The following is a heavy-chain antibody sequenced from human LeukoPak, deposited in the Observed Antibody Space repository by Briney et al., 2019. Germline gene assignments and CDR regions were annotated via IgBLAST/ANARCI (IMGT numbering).Heavy chain of an antibody. CDR2: VSAGHHA. Sequence: GGSLRLSCTASGFTLGGHDMHWVRQTTGDGLEWVAAVSAGHHAFYAGSVKGRFTVSREDAKNSLYLQMNSLRAGDTAVYYWVREARGYHYTYFDYWGQGSRVTVSS. CDR3: VREARGYHYTYFDY. D-gene: IGHD5-18*01. V-gene: IGHV3-13*01. CDR1: GFTLGGHD. J-gene: IGHJ4*02.